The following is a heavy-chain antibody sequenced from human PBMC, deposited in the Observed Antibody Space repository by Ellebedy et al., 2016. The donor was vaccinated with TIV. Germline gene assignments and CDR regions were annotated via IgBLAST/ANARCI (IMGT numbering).Heavy chain of an antibody. J-gene: IGHJ4*02. CDR2: INHSGST. CDR1: GGSFSGYY. Sequence: SETLSLTXAVYGGSFSGYYWSWIRQPPGKGLEWIGEINHSGSTNYNPSLKSRVTISVDTSKNQFSLKLSSVTAADTAVYYCARAKQWLDDYWGQGTLVTVSS. CDR3: ARAKQWLDDY. V-gene: IGHV4-34*01. D-gene: IGHD6-19*01.